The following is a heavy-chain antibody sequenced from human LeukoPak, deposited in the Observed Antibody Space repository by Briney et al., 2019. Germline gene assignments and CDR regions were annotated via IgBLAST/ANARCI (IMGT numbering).Heavy chain of an antibody. CDR2: IDNSGNT. D-gene: IGHD1-1*01. V-gene: IGHV4-59*01. CDR1: GGSISSDY. Sequence: SETLSLTCTVSGGSISSDYWSWIRQPPGKGLEWIGYIDNSGNTNYNPSLKSRVTISVDTPKNQFSLRLSSVTAADTAVYYCATSTGTIYTWFVPWGQGTLVTVSS. J-gene: IGHJ5*02. CDR3: ATSTGTIYTWFVP.